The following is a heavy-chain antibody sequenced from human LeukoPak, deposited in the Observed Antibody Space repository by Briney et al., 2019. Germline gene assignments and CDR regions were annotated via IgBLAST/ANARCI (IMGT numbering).Heavy chain of an antibody. Sequence: PGGSLRLSCAPSGFTFSSYAMSWVRQAPGEGVEWVSAIGGSGGGTYYADSVKGRFTISRDNSRNTLYLQMNSLRAEDTAVYYCAKDQDPYSGSYDYFDSWGQGTLVTVSS. CDR1: GFTFSSYA. CDR3: AKDQDPYSGSYDYFDS. D-gene: IGHD1-26*01. J-gene: IGHJ4*02. CDR2: IGGSGGGT. V-gene: IGHV3-23*01.